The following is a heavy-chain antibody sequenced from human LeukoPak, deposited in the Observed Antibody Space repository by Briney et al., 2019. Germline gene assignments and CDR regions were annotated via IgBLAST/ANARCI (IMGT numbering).Heavy chain of an antibody. CDR3: ARGHLRSITMIVVDPKKRNWFDP. J-gene: IGHJ5*02. CDR2: INGDGSTT. Sequence: GGSLRLSCTASGFTFSTYWINWVRQSPGKGLVWVALINGDGSTTTHADSVKGRFTISRDNAKNTAYVQMNSLRDEDTAVYYCARGHLRSITMIVVDPKKRNWFDPWGQGTLVTVSS. D-gene: IGHD3-22*01. CDR1: GFTFSTYW. V-gene: IGHV3-74*03.